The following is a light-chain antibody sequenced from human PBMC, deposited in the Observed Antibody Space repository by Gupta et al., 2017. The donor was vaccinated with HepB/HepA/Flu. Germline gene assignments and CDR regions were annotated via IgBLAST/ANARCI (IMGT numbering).Light chain of an antibody. CDR3: QSTDNTGTPFYV. CDR1: AFPKLY. Sequence: SYELTQPPSVSVSPGQTARITCSGDAFPKLYVYWYQQKPGQAPVMVISKDTERPSRIPERFSGSTSGTTATLTISEVQPEDEADYYCQSTDNTGTPFYVFGGGTKVSVV. CDR2: KDT. J-gene: IGLJ1*01. V-gene: IGLV3-25*02.